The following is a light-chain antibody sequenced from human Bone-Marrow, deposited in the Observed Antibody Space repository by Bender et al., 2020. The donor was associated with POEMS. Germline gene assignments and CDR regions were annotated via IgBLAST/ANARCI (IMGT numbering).Light chain of an antibody. CDR1: TLGDQY. CDR2: QDD. V-gene: IGLV3-1*01. Sequence: SFDLTQPPSVSVSPGQTASITCSGDTLGDQYVSWYRQSPGQSPVLVLYQDDKRPSGIPELFSGSNSGNTATLTISGTQAMDEADYYCQAWGRDTWGVFGGGSKLTVL. CDR3: QAWGRDTWGV. J-gene: IGLJ3*02.